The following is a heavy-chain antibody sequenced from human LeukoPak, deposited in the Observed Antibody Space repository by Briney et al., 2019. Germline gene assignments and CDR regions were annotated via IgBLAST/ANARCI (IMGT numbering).Heavy chain of an antibody. CDR1: GFTFSSYA. J-gene: IGHJ4*02. CDR3: ASSAGGEVY. V-gene: IGHV3-30*01. CDR2: ISYDGSNK. D-gene: IGHD2-21*01. Sequence: GGSLRLSCAASGFTFSSYAMHWVRQAPGKGLEWVAVISYDGSNKYYADSVKGRFTISRDNSKNTLYLQMNSLRAEDTAVYYCASSAGGEVYWGQGTLVTVSS.